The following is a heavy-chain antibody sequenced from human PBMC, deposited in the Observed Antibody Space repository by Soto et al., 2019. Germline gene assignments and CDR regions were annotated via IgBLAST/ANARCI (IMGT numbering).Heavy chain of an antibody. CDR2: ISGSGGST. V-gene: IGHV3-23*01. Sequence: EVQLLESGGGLVQPGGSLRLSCVASGFTFSSYAMSWVRQAPGKGLEWVSAISGSGGSTYYADSVKGRFTISRDNSKNTLYLPMNSLRAEDTAVYYCAKDHPKRYYDSSGYYLPYYYGMDVWGQGTTVTVSS. CDR1: GFTFSSYA. J-gene: IGHJ6*02. CDR3: AKDHPKRYYDSSGYYLPYYYGMDV. D-gene: IGHD3-22*01.